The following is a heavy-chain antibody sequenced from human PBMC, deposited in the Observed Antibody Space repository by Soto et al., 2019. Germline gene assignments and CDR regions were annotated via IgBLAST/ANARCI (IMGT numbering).Heavy chain of an antibody. D-gene: IGHD6-13*01. Sequence: NPSETLSLTCTVSGGSVSSGSYYWSWIRQPPGKGLEWIGYIYYSGSTNYNPSLKSRVTISVDTSKNQFSLKLSSVTAADTAVYYCARDAEAAAGTLDYWGQGTLVTVSS. CDR3: ARDAEAAAGTLDY. CDR2: IYYSGST. CDR1: GGSVSSGSYY. V-gene: IGHV4-61*01. J-gene: IGHJ4*02.